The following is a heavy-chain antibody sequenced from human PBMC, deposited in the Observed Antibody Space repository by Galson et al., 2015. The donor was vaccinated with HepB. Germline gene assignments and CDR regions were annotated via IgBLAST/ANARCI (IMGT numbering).Heavy chain of an antibody. CDR1: GFTFDDYA. CDR3: AKDIRGGTGTGAFDI. Sequence: SLRLSCAASGFTFDDYAMHWVRQAPGKGLEWVSGISWNSGSIGYADSVKGRFTISRDNAKNSLYLQMNSLRAEDTALYYCAKDIRGGTGTGAFDIWGQGTMVTVSS. V-gene: IGHV3-9*01. CDR2: ISWNSGSI. J-gene: IGHJ3*02. D-gene: IGHD1-7*01.